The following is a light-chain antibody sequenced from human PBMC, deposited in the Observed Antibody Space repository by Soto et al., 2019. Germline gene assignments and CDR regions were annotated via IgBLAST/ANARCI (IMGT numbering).Light chain of an antibody. V-gene: IGKV3-15*01. Sequence: EIVMTQSPATLSVSPGDRATLSCRASQSVSSNLAWYQQKPGQAPRLLVYGASTRSAGIPDRFSGGGSGTEFTLTISSLQSEDLAVYYCQQYNNWPPWTFGQGTKVDIK. CDR3: QQYNNWPPWT. CDR1: QSVSSN. CDR2: GAS. J-gene: IGKJ1*01.